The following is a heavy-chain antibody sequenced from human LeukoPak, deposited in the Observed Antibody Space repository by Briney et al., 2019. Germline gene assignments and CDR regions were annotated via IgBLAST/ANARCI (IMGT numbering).Heavy chain of an antibody. J-gene: IGHJ6*03. V-gene: IGHV3-20*04. Sequence: GGSLRLSCAASGFTFDDYGMSWVRQAPGRGLEWVSGINWNDGSTGYADSVKGRFTISRDNAKNSPSLEMNSLRAEDTAFYYCARRMGAYYYMDVWGTGTTATVSS. CDR1: GFTFDDYG. D-gene: IGHD3-16*01. CDR2: INWNDGST. CDR3: ARRMGAYYYMDV.